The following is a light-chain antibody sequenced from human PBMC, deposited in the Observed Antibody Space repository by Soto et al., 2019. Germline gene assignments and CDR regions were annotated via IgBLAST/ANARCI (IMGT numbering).Light chain of an antibody. Sequence: QSALTQPPSVSGSPGQSVTISCTGTTSDIGSSKFVSWYQQNPAKAPRLIIYEVNKRPSGVPDRFSGSKSGNTASLTVSGLQAEDEADYYCASSAGSNNFKVFGTGTKLTVL. J-gene: IGLJ1*01. CDR3: ASSAGSNNFKV. CDR1: TSDIGSSKF. CDR2: EVN. V-gene: IGLV2-8*01.